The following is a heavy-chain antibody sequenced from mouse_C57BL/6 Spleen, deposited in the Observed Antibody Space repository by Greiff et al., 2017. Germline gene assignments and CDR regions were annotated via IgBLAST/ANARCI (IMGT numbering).Heavy chain of an antibody. D-gene: IGHD1-1*01. CDR1: GFTFNTYA. CDR3: VRDDYGSSYGYFDV. J-gene: IGHJ1*03. Sequence: EVQVVESGGGLVQPKGSLKLSCAASGFTFNTYAMHWVRQAPGKGLEWVARIRSKSSNYATYYADSVKDRFTISRDDSQSMLYLQMNNLKTEDTAMYYCVRDDYGSSYGYFDVWGTGTTVTVSS. V-gene: IGHV10-3*01. CDR2: IRSKSSNYAT.